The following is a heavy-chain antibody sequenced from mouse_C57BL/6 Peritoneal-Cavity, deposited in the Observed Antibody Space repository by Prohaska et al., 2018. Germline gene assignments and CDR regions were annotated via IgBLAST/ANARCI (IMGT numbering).Heavy chain of an antibody. V-gene: IGHV12-3*01. Sequence: QMQLQESGPGLVKPSQSLFLTCSITGSPITSGYYWIWIRQSPGKPLEWMGYITHSGETVYNPSLQSPISSTRETSKNQFFLQLNSVTTEDTAMYYCAGDSAGYWYFDVWGTGTTVTVSS. CDR3: AGDSAGYWYFDV. CDR1: GSPITSGYY. CDR2: ITHSGET. J-gene: IGHJ1*03.